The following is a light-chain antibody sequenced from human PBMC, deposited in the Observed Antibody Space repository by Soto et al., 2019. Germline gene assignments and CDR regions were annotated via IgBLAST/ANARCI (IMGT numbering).Light chain of an antibody. CDR2: ANT. CDR1: SSNIGAGYD. Sequence: QSVLTQTPSVSGAPGQRVTISCTGSSSNIGAGYDVHWYQQLPGTTPKLLIYANTNRPSGVPDRFSGSKSGTSASLAITGLQAEDEADYYCSSYTSSSTYVFGTGTKLTVL. J-gene: IGLJ1*01. CDR3: SSYTSSSTYV. V-gene: IGLV1-40*01.